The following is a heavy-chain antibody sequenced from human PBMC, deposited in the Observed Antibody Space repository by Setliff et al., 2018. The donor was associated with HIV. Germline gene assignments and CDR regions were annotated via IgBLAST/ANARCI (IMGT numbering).Heavy chain of an antibody. V-gene: IGHV3-23*01. CDR1: GFTFNTYA. CDR3: ARDPNALDY. Sequence: PGGSLRLSCAASGFTFNTYAMSWVRQAPGKGLEWVSVISGSGASTFYADSVKGRFTIARDNSKNTLYLQMNGLRVEDTAVYYCARDPNALDYWGQGTLVTVSS. J-gene: IGHJ4*02. CDR2: ISGSGAST.